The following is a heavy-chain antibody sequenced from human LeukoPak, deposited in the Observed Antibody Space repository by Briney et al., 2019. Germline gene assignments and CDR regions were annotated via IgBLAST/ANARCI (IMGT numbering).Heavy chain of an antibody. CDR1: GFVVSTDY. CDR2: VYSDGRT. D-gene: IGHD6-6*01. CDR3: ARVHSSSSDWFDP. J-gene: IGHJ5*02. V-gene: IGHV3-66*02. Sequence: GGSLRLSCAASGFVVSTDYMNWVRQAPGEGLEWVSVVYSDGRTYYADSVKGRFTISRDNSKNTVYLQMCSVTIEDTAVYYCARVHSSSSDWFDPWGQGTLVTVSS.